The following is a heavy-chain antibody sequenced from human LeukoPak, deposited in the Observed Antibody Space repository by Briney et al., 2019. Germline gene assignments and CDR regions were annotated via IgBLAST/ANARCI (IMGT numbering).Heavy chain of an antibody. D-gene: IGHD3-16*01. CDR1: GGSISSGGYY. CDR2: IYYSGST. V-gene: IGHV4-31*03. J-gene: IGHJ6*02. CDR3: GVMGGGGMDV. Sequence: PSQTLSLTCTVSGGSISSGGYYWSWIRQHPGRGLEWIGYIYYSGSTYYNPSLKSRVTISVDTSKNQFSLKLSSVTAADTAVYYCGVMGGGGMDVWGQGTTVTVSS.